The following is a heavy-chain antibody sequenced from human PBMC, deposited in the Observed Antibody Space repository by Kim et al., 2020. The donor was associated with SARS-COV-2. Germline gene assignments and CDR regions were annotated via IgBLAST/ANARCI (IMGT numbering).Heavy chain of an antibody. CDR3: AGVGFSSNQRDY. CDR1: GGTFSTYG. Sequence: SVKVSCKASGGTFSTYGISWVRQAPGQGLEWMGWIIPIVGKTNYAQKFQDRVTITADRSTSTAYMELSSLKSEDTARYYCAGVGFSSNQRDYWGQGTLV. CDR2: IIPIVGKT. J-gene: IGHJ4*02. D-gene: IGHD2-15*01. V-gene: IGHV1-69*10.